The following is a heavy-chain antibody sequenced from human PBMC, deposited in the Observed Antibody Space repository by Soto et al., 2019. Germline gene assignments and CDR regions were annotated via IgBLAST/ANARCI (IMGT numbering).Heavy chain of an antibody. CDR1: GFKFSIYS. Sequence: EAQLVESGGGLVQPGGSLRLSCAASGFKFSIYSMNWVRQAPGKGLEWSAYMTSDTKTIKYSDSVKGRFTISRDNAKNSVYLQMNSLRDEDTAVYYCARSVEGHFDYWGQGTVVTVSS. CDR2: MTSDTKTI. D-gene: IGHD6-19*01. J-gene: IGHJ4*02. CDR3: ARSVEGHFDY. V-gene: IGHV3-48*02.